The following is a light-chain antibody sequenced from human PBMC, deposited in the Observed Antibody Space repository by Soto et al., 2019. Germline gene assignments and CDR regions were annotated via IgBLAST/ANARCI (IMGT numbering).Light chain of an antibody. CDR3: QQRSNWPLT. V-gene: IGKV3-11*01. J-gene: IGKJ4*01. Sequence: DIVLTQSPATLSLSPGERATLSCRASQRVTSYLAWYQQKPGQAPRLLIYDASNRATGIPARFSGSGSGTDFTLTISSLEPEDFAVYYCQQRSNWPLTFGGGTKVDIK. CDR2: DAS. CDR1: QRVTSY.